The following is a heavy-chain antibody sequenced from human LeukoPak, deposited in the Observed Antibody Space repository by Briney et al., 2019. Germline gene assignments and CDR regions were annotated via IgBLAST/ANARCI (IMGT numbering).Heavy chain of an antibody. CDR3: ARIRLYGSGWYDASFYFDY. CDR1: GGSISSYY. CDR2: IYTSGST. D-gene: IGHD6-19*01. V-gene: IGHV4-4*07. J-gene: IGHJ4*02. Sequence: PSETLSLTCTVSGGSISSYYWSWIRQPAGKGLEWIGRIYTSGSTNYNPSLKSRVTISVDTSKNQFSLKLSSVTAADTAVYYCARIRLYGSGWYDASFYFDYWGQGTLVTVSS.